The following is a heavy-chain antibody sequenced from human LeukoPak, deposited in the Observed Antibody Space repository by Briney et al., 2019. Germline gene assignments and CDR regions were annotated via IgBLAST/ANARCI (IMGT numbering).Heavy chain of an antibody. CDR3: SANYCSGTNCYYY. CDR2: IRSKTNSYAT. CDR1: GFTFSGSA. V-gene: IGHV3-73*01. Sequence: GGSLRLSCAASGFTFSGSAMHWVRQASGKGLEWVGRIRSKTNSYATAYAASVKGRFTISRDDSKNTAYLQMNSLKTEDAAVYYCSANYCSGTNCYYYWGQGTLVTVSS. J-gene: IGHJ4*02. D-gene: IGHD2-15*01.